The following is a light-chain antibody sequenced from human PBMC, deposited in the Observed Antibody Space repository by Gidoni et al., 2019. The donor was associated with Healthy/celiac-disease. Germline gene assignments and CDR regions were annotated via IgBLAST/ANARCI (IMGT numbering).Light chain of an antibody. CDR1: RSVSSN. J-gene: IGKJ3*01. Sequence: LVMPQSPATLSVSPGESATLSCSASRSVSSNLAWYQQKPDQAPSLLIYGASTRATGIPARFSGSGSGTEFTLTISSLQSEDFVVYYCQQYNNWHPFTFGPGTKVDIK. V-gene: IGKV3-15*01. CDR2: GAS. CDR3: QQYNNWHPFT.